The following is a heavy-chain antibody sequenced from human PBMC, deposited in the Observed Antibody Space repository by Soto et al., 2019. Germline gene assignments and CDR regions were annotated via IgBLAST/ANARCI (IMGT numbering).Heavy chain of an antibody. D-gene: IGHD2-2*01. V-gene: IGHV3-48*03. Sequence: QPGGSLRLSCAASGFTFSSDEMSWVRQAPGKGLEWVSYISSNSFTIYYADSVKGRFTISRDNAKNSLYLQMNSLRAEDTALYYCARDQPATGPDAFDIWGQGTMVTVSS. J-gene: IGHJ3*02. CDR2: ISSNSFTI. CDR1: GFTFSSDE. CDR3: ARDQPATGPDAFDI.